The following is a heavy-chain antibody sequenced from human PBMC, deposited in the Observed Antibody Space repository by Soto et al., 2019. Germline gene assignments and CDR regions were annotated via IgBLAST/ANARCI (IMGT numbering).Heavy chain of an antibody. CDR2: IIPIFGTA. CDR1: GGTFTNYA. J-gene: IGHJ6*02. CDR3: GSWVKEGGIGGNYYYGMDV. D-gene: IGHD1-1*01. V-gene: IGHV1-69*13. Sequence: VQLVQSGAEVKKPGSSVKVSCKASGGTFTNYAFSWVRQAPGQGLEWLGGIIPIFGTADYAQKFQGRVTITADEPTSTVHMELRSLRSDDMAVYYCGSWVKEGGIGGNYYYGMDVWGQGTTVTVSS.